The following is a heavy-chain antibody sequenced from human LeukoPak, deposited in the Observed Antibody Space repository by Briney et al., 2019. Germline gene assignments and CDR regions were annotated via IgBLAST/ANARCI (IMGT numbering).Heavy chain of an antibody. V-gene: IGHV4-31*03. D-gene: IGHD3-22*01. Sequence: SETLSLTCTVSGGSISSGGYYWSWIRQHPGKGLEWIGYIYYSGSTYYNPSLKSRVTISVDTPKNQFSLKLSSVTAADTAVYYCARGGRDYDSSGYYYYYYGMDVWGQGTTVTVSS. CDR3: ARGGRDYDSSGYYYYYYGMDV. CDR1: GGSISSGGYY. J-gene: IGHJ6*02. CDR2: IYYSGST.